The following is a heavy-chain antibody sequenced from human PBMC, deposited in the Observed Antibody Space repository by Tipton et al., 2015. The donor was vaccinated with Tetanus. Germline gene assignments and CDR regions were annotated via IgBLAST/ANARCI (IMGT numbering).Heavy chain of an antibody. J-gene: IGHJ5*02. CDR3: ARDLASSPEPFDP. D-gene: IGHD1-14*01. CDR1: GFTFSSYS. CDR2: ISSSSSYI. V-gene: IGHV3-21*01. Sequence: SLRLSCAASGFTFSSYSMNWVRQAPGKGLEWVSSISSSSSYIYYADSVKGRFTISRDNAKNSLYLQMNSLRAEDTAVYYCARDLASSPEPFDPWGQGTLVTVSS.